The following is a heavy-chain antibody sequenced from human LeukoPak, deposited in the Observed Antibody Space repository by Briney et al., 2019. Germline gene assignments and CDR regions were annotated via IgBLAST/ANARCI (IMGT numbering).Heavy chain of an antibody. CDR1: GGSISSYY. D-gene: IGHD3-10*01. J-gene: IGHJ6*02. CDR3: ASDSQVRGYYYYGMDV. Sequence: SETLSLTCTVSGGSISSYYWSWIRQPPGKGLEWIGYIYYSGSTNYNPSLKSRVTISVDTSKNQFSLKLSSVTAADTAVYYCASDSQVRGYYYYGMDVWGQGTTVTVSS. CDR2: IYYSGST. V-gene: IGHV4-59*01.